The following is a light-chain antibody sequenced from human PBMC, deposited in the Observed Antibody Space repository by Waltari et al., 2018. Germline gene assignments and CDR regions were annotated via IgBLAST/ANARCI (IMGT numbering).Light chain of an antibody. V-gene: IGLV1-47*01. CDR1: NSHNGNHY. CDR2: RNN. Sequence: SVLSQPPSASGTPGQRVTISCSGSNSHNGNHYVHWYHQPPGTAPKLLIYRNNQRPSGVPDRFSGSKSGTSASLAISGLRSDDEADYYCSSWDGSLGGVIFGGGTKLTVL. CDR3: SSWDGSLGGVI. J-gene: IGLJ2*01.